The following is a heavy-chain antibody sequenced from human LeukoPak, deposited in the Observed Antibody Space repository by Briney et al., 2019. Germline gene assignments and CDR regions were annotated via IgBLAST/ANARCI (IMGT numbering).Heavy chain of an antibody. D-gene: IGHD3-9*01. CDR2: ISSSSSYI. CDR1: GFTSSSYS. V-gene: IGHV3-21*01. J-gene: IGHJ4*02. Sequence: GGSLRLSCAASGFTSSSYSMNWVRQAPGKGLEWVSSISSSSSYIYYADSVKGRFTISRDNAKNSLYLQMNSLRAEDTAVYYCAREDILTGFMDYWGQGTLVTVSS. CDR3: AREDILTGFMDY.